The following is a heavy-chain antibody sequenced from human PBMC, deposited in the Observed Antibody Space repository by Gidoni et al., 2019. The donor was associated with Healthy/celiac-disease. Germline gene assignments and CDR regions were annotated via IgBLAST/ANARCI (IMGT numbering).Heavy chain of an antibody. CDR1: GGSISSGDYY. D-gene: IGHD3-3*01. V-gene: IGHV4-30-4*01. Sequence: QVQLQESGPGLVKPSQTLSLTCTVSGGSISSGDYYWSWIRQPPGKGLEWIGYIYYSGSTYYNPSLKSRVTISVDTSKNQFSLKLSSVTAADTAVYYCARGARPPLRFLEWYPDYWGQGTLVTVSS. J-gene: IGHJ4*02. CDR3: ARGARPPLRFLEWYPDY. CDR2: IYYSGST.